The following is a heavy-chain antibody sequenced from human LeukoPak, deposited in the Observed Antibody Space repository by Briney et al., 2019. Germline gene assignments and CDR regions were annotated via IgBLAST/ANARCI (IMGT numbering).Heavy chain of an antibody. D-gene: IGHD3-9*01. Sequence: GASVKVSCKASGYTFTSYGISWVRQAPGQGLEWMGWISAYNGNTNYAQKLQGRVTMTTDTSTSTAYMELRSLRSDDTAVYYCARALDTLTGYYLPHYRHAFDIWGQGTMVTVSS. CDR1: GYTFTSYG. CDR2: ISAYNGNT. CDR3: ARALDTLTGYYLPHYRHAFDI. V-gene: IGHV1-18*01. J-gene: IGHJ3*02.